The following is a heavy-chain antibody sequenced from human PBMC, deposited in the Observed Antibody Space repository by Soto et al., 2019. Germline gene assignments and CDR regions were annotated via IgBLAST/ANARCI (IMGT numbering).Heavy chain of an antibody. D-gene: IGHD6-13*01. CDR2: ITPNSGGT. CDR3: ASGGALYSNDLPYYYYYGMDV. Sequence: GGSVKVSCKASGYTFTGYYMHWVRQAPGQGLEWLGWITPNSGGTNYAQKFQGSVTMTRDTSISTAYMDLTRLRSDDTAAYYCASGGALYSNDLPYYYYYGMDVWGQGTTVTVSS. V-gene: IGHV1-2*04. CDR1: GYTFTGYY. J-gene: IGHJ6*02.